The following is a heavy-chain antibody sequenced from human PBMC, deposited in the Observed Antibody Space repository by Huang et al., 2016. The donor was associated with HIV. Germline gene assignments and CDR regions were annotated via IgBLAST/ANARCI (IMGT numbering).Heavy chain of an antibody. V-gene: IGHV4-34*02. CDR2: ISDSGST. CDR3: ARMFKYDSGGYWGNDAFDI. CDR1: GGSFSGHY. D-gene: IGHD3-22*01. Sequence: QVQLQQWGAELLKPSETLSITCAVSGGSFSGHYWTWIRQPPGRGLEWIGEISDSGSTTYNPSLKSRVTISGDTSQSQFSLKLNSVTAADTAIYYCARMFKYDSGGYWGNDAFDIWGQGTMVTVSS. J-gene: IGHJ3*02.